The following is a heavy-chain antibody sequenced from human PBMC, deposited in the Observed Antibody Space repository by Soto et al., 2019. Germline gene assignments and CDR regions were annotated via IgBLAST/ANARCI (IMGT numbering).Heavy chain of an antibody. CDR1: GGSISSRSHY. CDR3: XXXXXFGVVTPFFEY. J-gene: IGHJ4*02. V-gene: IGHV4-39*01. Sequence: QLQLQESGPGLVKPSETLSLTCTVSGGSISSRSHYWGWIRQSPGKHLEWIGSSFYRGSTHYNPSLKTRVTISVDTSKNQVSLKLYSVTAADTAVXXCXXXXXFGVVTPFFEYWGQGILVTVSS. D-gene: IGHD3-3*01. CDR2: SFYRGST.